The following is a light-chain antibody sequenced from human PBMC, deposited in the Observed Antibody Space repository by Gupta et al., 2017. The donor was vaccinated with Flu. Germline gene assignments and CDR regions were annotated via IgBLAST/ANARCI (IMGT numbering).Light chain of an antibody. CDR2: GGA. CDR3: QQCQHGQPWA. Sequence: IVMPQSPDTLGVSPGARVTLSCTTSEDIGWKLAGYQQRTGQPPRLLVYGGAFRAHGVPARLSASGSGTEFTLTITNLQSEDFAIYYCQQCQHGQPWAIGCGT. V-gene: IGKV3-15*01. J-gene: IGKJ3*01. CDR1: EDIGWK.